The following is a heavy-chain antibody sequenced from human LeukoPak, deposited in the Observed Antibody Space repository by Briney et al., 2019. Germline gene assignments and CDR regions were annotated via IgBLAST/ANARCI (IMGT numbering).Heavy chain of an antibody. CDR1: GFTFSSYG. CDR2: ISYDGSNK. Sequence: PGGSLRLSCAASGFTFSSYGMHWVRQAPGKGLEWVAVISYDGSNKYYADSVKGRFTISRDNSKNTLYLQMNGLRAEDTAVYYCAKLEGILLWFGEFKYWGQGTLVTVSS. V-gene: IGHV3-30*18. CDR3: AKLEGILLWFGEFKY. J-gene: IGHJ4*02. D-gene: IGHD3-10*01.